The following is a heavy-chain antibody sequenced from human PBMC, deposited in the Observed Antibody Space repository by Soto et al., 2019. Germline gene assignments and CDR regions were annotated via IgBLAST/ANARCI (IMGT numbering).Heavy chain of an antibody. Sequence: QVQLVQSGAEVKKPGSSVKVSCKASGGTFSSYAISWVRQALGQGLEWMGGIIPIFGTANYEQKFQGRVTITADESTSTAYTDLSRLRSEDTAVYYCARASSGGGHWYFDLWGRGTLVTVSS. CDR2: IIPIFGTA. CDR1: GGTFSSYA. V-gene: IGHV1-69*12. D-gene: IGHD6-19*01. CDR3: ARASSGGGHWYFDL. J-gene: IGHJ2*01.